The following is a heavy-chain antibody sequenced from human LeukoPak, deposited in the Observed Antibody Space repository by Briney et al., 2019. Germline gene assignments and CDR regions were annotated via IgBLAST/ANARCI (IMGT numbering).Heavy chain of an antibody. Sequence: ASVKVSCKASGYTFTSYGISWVRQAPGQGLEWMGWISAYNGNTNYAQKLQGRVTMTTDTSTSTAYMELRSLRSDDTAVYYCARDFMARGVIIEYYYYYMDVWGKGTTVTVSS. V-gene: IGHV1-18*01. CDR1: GYTFTSYG. CDR2: ISAYNGNT. CDR3: ARDFMARGVIIEYYYYYMDV. D-gene: IGHD3-10*01. J-gene: IGHJ6*03.